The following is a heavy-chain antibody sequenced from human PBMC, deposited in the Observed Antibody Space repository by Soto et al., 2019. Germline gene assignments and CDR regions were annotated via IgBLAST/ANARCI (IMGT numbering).Heavy chain of an antibody. V-gene: IGHV3-48*02. CDR1: GFTFSSYS. CDR2: ISSSSITI. D-gene: IGHD3-10*01. J-gene: IGHJ6*02. CDR3: ARDLMVRGLILSHYYYYGMDV. Sequence: GGSLRLSCAASGFTFSSYSMNGVRQAPGKGLEWVSYISSSSITIYYADSVKGRFTISRYNAKNSLYLQMNSLRDEDTAVYYCARDLMVRGLILSHYYYYGMDVWGQGTTVTVSS.